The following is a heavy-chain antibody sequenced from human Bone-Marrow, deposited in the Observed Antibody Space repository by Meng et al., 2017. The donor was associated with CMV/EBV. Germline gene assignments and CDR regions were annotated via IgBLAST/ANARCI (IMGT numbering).Heavy chain of an antibody. CDR1: GFTFSSYS. CDR2: ISSSSSYI. V-gene: IGHV3-21*01. J-gene: IGHJ4*02. Sequence: GESLKISCAASGFTFSSYSMNWVRQAPGKGLEWVSSISSSSSYIYYADSVKGRFTISRDNAKNSLYLQMNRLRAEDTAVYYCARGSSSWYNYWGQGTLVTVSS. D-gene: IGHD6-13*01. CDR3: ARGSSSWYNY.